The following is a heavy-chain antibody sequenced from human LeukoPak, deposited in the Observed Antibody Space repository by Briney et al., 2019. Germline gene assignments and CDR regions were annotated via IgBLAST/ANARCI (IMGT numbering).Heavy chain of an antibody. J-gene: IGHJ4*02. CDR2: ISAYNGNT. CDR1: GYTFTSYG. D-gene: IGHD3-10*01. Sequence: ASVEVSCKASGYTFTSYGISWVRQAPGQGLEWMGWISAYNGNTNYAQKPQGRVTMTTDTSTSTAYMELRSLRSDDTAVYYCARVLPKTHFGPPVDYWGQGTLVTVSS. V-gene: IGHV1-18*01. CDR3: ARVLPKTHFGPPVDY.